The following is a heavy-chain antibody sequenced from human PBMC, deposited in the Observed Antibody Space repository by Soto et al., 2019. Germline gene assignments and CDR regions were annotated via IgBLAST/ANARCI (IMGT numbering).Heavy chain of an antibody. CDR3: AREHAIPAFDY. D-gene: IGHD2-21*01. V-gene: IGHV3-7*03. CDR1: GFTFSSYW. J-gene: IGHJ4*02. Sequence: EVQLVESGGGLVQPGGSLRLSCAASGFTFSSYWMSWVRQAPGKGLEWVANIKQDGSEKYYVDSVKGRFTISRDNAKNSLYLQMNSLRAEDTAVYYCAREHAIPAFDYWGQGTLVTVST. CDR2: IKQDGSEK.